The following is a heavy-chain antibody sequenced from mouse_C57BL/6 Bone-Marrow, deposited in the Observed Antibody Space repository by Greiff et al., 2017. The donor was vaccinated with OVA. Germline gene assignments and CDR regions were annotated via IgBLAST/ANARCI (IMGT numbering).Heavy chain of an antibody. Sequence: QVQLQQPGAELVKPGASVKLSCKASGYTFTSYWMQWVKQRPGQGLEWIGEIDTSDSYTNYNQKLKGKATLTVDTSSSKAYMQLSSLTSEDSAVYYCARRITRLRRRCYAMDYCGQGTSVTVSS. J-gene: IGHJ4*01. CDR2: IDTSDSYT. D-gene: IGHD2-2*01. V-gene: IGHV1-50*01. CDR3: ARRITRLRRRCYAMDY. CDR1: GYTFTSYW.